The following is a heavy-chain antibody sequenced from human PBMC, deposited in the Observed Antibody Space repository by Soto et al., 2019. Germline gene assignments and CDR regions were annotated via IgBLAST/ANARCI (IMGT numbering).Heavy chain of an antibody. J-gene: IGHJ6*02. CDR1: GYTFTSYG. CDR2: TSAYNGNT. Sequence: QVQLVQSGAEVKKPGSSVKVSCKASGYTFTSYGISWVRQAPGQGLEWMGWTSAYNGNTNYAQKLQGRVTMTTDTSTSTAYMELRSLRSDDTAVYYCARRQWLVGGYYYGMDVWGQGTTVTVSS. D-gene: IGHD6-19*01. V-gene: IGHV1-18*01. CDR3: ARRQWLVGGYYYGMDV.